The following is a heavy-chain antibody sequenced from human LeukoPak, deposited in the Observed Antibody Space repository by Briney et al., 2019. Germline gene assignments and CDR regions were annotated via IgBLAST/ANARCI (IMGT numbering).Heavy chain of an antibody. CDR2: ISGSGSSI. J-gene: IGHJ4*02. CDR3: ARRDDYILFDY. Sequence: PGGSLRLSCVVPGFIFSSYEMNWVRQAPGKGLEWVSYISGSGSSIYYADSVKGRFTIFRDNAKNSLYLQMNSLRVEDTAVYYCARRDDYILFDYWGQGTLVTVFS. D-gene: IGHD5-24*01. CDR1: GFIFSSYE. V-gene: IGHV3-48*03.